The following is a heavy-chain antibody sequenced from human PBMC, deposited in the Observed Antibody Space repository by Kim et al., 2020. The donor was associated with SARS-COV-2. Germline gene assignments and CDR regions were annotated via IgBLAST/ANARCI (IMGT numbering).Heavy chain of an antibody. CDR1: GGSITNSDYY. Sequence: SETLSLTCTVSGGSITNSDYYWGWIRQPPGKGLEWIGNIYFSGNTYYNPSLKSRVTISVDTSENRFSLRLSSVAAADTAIYYCARGPNGYSAPPDYWGQGTLVTVSS. D-gene: IGHD2-8*01. CDR3: ARGPNGYSAPPDY. J-gene: IGHJ4*02. CDR2: IYFSGNT. V-gene: IGHV4-39*01.